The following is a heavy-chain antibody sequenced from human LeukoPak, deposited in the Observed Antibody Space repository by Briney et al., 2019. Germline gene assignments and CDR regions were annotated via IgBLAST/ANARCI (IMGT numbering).Heavy chain of an antibody. J-gene: IGHJ5*02. CDR3: ARDSVLVVAGNWFDP. CDR1: GYTFTSYG. D-gene: IGHD6-19*01. V-gene: IGHV1-18*01. Sequence: ASVTVSCKASGYTFTSYGISWVRQAPGQGLEWMGWISAYNGNTNYAQKLQGRVTMTTDTSTSTAYMELRSLRSDDTAVYYCARDSVLVVAGNWFDPWGQGTLVTVSS. CDR2: ISAYNGNT.